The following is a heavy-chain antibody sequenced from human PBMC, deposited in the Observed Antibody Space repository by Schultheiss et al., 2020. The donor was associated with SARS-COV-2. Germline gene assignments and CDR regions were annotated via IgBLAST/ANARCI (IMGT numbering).Heavy chain of an antibody. J-gene: IGHJ4*02. CDR2: ISTSDTYT. V-gene: IGHV3-11*05. CDR3: AGASASSWYQFDK. D-gene: IGHD6-13*01. Sequence: GALRLSCAASGFPFSDYYMSWLRQAPGKGLEWVSSISTSDTYTNYVDSVKGRFTISRDNVKNSLYLQMNSLRAEDTAVYYCAGASASSWYQFDKWGQGTLVTVSS. CDR1: GFPFSDYY.